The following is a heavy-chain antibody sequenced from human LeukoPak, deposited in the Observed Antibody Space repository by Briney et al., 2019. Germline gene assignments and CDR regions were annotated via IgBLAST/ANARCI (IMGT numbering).Heavy chain of an antibody. J-gene: IGHJ4*02. V-gene: IGHV1-69*05. CDR3: ARFPLGGYYYFDY. D-gene: IGHD3-22*01. Sequence: SVKVSCKASGGTFSSYAISWVRQAPGQGLEWMGRIIPIFGTANYAQKFQGRVTITTDESTSTAHMELSSLRSEDTAVYYCARFPLGGYYYFDYWGQGTLVTVSS. CDR1: GGTFSSYA. CDR2: IIPIFGTA.